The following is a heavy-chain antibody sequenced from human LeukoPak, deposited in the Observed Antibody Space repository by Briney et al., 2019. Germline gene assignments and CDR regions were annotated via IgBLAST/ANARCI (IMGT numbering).Heavy chain of an antibody. D-gene: IGHD3-9*01. J-gene: IGHJ4*02. CDR2: INPNSGGT. CDR3: DRIQDPDYDILTGYGY. CDR1: GYTFTGYY. Sequence: ASVKVSCKASGYTFTGYYMHWVRQAPGQGLEWMGWINPNSGGTNYAQKFQGRVTMTRDTSISTAYMELSRLRSDDTAVYYCDRIQDPDYDILTGYGYRGQGTLVTVSS. V-gene: IGHV1-2*02.